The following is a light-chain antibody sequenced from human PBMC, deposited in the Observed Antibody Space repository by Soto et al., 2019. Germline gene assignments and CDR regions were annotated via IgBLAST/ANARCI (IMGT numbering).Light chain of an antibody. J-gene: IGKJ1*01. Sequence: ETVMTQSPATLSVSPGERATLSCRASETVGSHLAWYQQKPGQAPRLLIYCVSTRATDVPARFSGSASGTEFTLTFSSLQSEDFAVYYCQQYNNGPPWTFVQGTKVEIK. V-gene: IGKV3-15*01. CDR1: ETVGSH. CDR3: QQYNNGPPWT. CDR2: CVS.